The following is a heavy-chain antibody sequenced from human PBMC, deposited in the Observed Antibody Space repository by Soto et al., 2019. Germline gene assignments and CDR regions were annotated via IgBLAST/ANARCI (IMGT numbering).Heavy chain of an antibody. J-gene: IGHJ6*02. V-gene: IGHV1-69*06. Sequence: QVQLVQSGAEVKKPGSSVKVSCKASGGTFSSYAISWVRQAPGQGLEWMGGIIPIFGTANYAQKFQGRVTMTADKSPSTAYRAWSSLRCEDTSVYYCERGPGSGSSRYGMDGWGQGTTGTVSS. CDR3: ERGPGSGSSRYGMDG. CDR2: IIPIFGTA. CDR1: GGTFSSYA. D-gene: IGHD1-26*01.